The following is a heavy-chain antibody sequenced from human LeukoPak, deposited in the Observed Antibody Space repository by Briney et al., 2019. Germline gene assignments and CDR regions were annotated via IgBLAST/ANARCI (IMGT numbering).Heavy chain of an antibody. Sequence: SETLSLTCTVPGGSISSYYWSWIRQPPGKGLEWIGYIYTSGSTNYNPSLKSRVTISVDTSKNQFSLKLSSVTAADTAVYYCAMPIAAGWFDPWGQGTLVTVSS. CDR3: AMPIAAGWFDP. CDR1: GGSISSYY. J-gene: IGHJ5*02. V-gene: IGHV4-4*09. CDR2: IYTSGST. D-gene: IGHD6-13*01.